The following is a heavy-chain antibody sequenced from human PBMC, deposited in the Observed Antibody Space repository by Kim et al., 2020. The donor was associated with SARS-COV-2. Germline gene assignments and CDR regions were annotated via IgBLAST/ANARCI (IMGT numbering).Heavy chain of an antibody. D-gene: IGHD3-9*01. V-gene: IGHV3-21*01. CDR1: GFTFSHYS. Sequence: GGSLRLSCAGSGFTFSHYSLSWVRQAPGKGLEWLSCISTSSSTMYYADSVRGRFTISRDNAENSLYLQVNSLRDEDTAVYYCARVRGAFLIGHYAGSWPDAFDLWGQGTMVSVSS. CDR3: ARVRGAFLIGHYAGSWPDAFDL. CDR2: ISTSSSTM. J-gene: IGHJ3*01.